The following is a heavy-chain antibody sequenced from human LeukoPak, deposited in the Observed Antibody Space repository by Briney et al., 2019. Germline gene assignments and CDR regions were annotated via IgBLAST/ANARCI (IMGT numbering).Heavy chain of an antibody. CDR2: IYYSGST. CDR3: ARGRLLDYFDY. V-gene: IGHV4-59*01. D-gene: IGHD2/OR15-2a*01. CDR1: GGSISSYY. J-gene: IGHJ4*02. Sequence: SETLSLTCTVSGGSISSYYWSWIRQPPGKGLEWIGYIYYSGSTNYNPSLKSRVTISVDTSKNQFSLKLSSVTAADMAVYYCARGRLLDYFDYWGQGTLVTVSS.